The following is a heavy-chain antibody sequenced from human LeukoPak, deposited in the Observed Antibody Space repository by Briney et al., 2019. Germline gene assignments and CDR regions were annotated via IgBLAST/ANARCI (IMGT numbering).Heavy chain of an antibody. CDR2: VTASGGAK. CDR3: ARGVSYYDRGAFDI. J-gene: IGHJ3*02. CDR1: GFIFRDYY. Sequence: GGSLRLSCEVSGFIFRDYYMSWIRQAPGKGLEWISHVTASGGAKYYADSVKGRFTISRDDAKQSLYLQMNSLRAEDTAVYYCARGVSYYDRGAFDIWGQGTLVSVSS. D-gene: IGHD3-22*01. V-gene: IGHV3-11*04.